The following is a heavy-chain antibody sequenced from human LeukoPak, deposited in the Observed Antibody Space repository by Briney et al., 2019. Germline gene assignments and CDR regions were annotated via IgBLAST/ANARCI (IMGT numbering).Heavy chain of an antibody. V-gene: IGHV3-74*01. CDR1: GYSFTNYW. CDR2: VNTDGTNT. CDR3: ARVRAGLQAFDT. Sequence: GGSLRLSCAASGYSFTNYWMHWVRQAPGEGLVWVSRVNTDGTNTIYADSVRGRFTVSRDNAKNTLYLQMNSLRAEDTAVYYCARVRAGLQAFDTWGQGTLVTVSS. D-gene: IGHD4-11*01. J-gene: IGHJ5*02.